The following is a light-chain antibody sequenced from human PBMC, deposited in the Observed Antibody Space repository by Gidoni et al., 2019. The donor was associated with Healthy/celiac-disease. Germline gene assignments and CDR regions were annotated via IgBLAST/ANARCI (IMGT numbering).Light chain of an antibody. V-gene: IGKV3-11*01. J-gene: IGKJ3*01. CDR2: DAS. CDR3: QQRSNWPPGAT. Sequence: IVLTQSPATLSLSPGETATLACRASQSVSRYLAWYQQKPGQAPRRLIYDASNRATGIPARFIGSGSGTDFTLTISSLEPEDFAVYYCQQRSNWPPGATFGPGTKVDIK. CDR1: QSVSRY.